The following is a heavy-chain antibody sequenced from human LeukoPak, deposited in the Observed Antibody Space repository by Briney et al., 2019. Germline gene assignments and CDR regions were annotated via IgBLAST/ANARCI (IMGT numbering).Heavy chain of an antibody. Sequence: SETLSLTCTVSGGSISSYYWSWIRQPPGKGLEWIGYIYTSGSTNYNPSLKSRVTISVDTSKNQFSLKLSSVTAADTAVYYCARQSGGSGSPRDAFDIWGQGTMVTVSS. J-gene: IGHJ3*02. CDR1: GGSISSYY. V-gene: IGHV4-4*09. CDR3: ARQSGGSGSPRDAFDI. CDR2: IYTSGST. D-gene: IGHD1-26*01.